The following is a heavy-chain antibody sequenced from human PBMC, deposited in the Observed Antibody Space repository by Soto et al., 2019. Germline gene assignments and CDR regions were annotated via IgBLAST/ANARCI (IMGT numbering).Heavy chain of an antibody. CDR2: ITPLFETT. Sequence: QVQLVQSGPEVKKPGTSVKVSCKAYGVTVNRFAVTWVRQAPGQGFQWLGGITPLFETTNHAQNFQGRATMNADESTTTSYSELSGLASEDTAVYYCARGYGGYCDDWGLGSLAIVSS. J-gene: IGHJ4*02. CDR3: ARGYGGYCDD. D-gene: IGHD4-17*01. V-gene: IGHV1-69*01. CDR1: GVTVNRFA.